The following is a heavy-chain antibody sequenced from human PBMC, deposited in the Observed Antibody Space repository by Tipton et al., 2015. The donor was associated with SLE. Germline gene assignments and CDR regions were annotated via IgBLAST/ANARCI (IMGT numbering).Heavy chain of an antibody. CDR2: IKQDGGEK. D-gene: IGHD4-17*01. CDR1: GFTFSNYW. Sequence: SLRLSCAASGFTFSNYWMGWVRQAPGKGLEWVANIKQDGGEKYYVDSVKGRFTISRDNSKNTLYLQMNSLRAEDTAVYYCARGTSGEDSWGQGTLVTVSS. CDR3: ARGTSGEDS. J-gene: IGHJ4*02. V-gene: IGHV3-7*01.